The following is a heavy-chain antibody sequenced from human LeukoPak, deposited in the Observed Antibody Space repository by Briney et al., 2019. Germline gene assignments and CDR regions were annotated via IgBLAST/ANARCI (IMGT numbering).Heavy chain of an antibody. CDR3: ARGLTYYYDSSGDSDAFDI. Sequence: GGSLRLSCAASGFTFSSYSMNWVRQAPGKGLEWVSSISSSSSYIYYADSVKGRFTISRDNAKNSLYLQMNSLRAEDTAVYYCARGLTYYYDSSGDSDAFDIWGQGTMVTVSS. J-gene: IGHJ3*02. CDR2: ISSSSSYI. V-gene: IGHV3-21*04. D-gene: IGHD3-22*01. CDR1: GFTFSSYS.